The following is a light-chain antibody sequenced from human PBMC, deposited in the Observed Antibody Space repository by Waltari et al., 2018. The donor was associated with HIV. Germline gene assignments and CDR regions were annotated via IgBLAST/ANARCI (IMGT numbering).Light chain of an antibody. V-gene: IGKV3-20*01. Sequence: EIVLTQTPGTLSLSPGERGTLSCRASQSVSSNDVALDQQKPGQAPRLLIYGAASRATGIPDRFSGSGSGTDFTLTISRLEPEDFAVYYCQQFGSSPKTFGGGTKVEI. CDR3: QQFGSSPKT. CDR1: QSVSSND. J-gene: IGKJ4*01. CDR2: GAA.